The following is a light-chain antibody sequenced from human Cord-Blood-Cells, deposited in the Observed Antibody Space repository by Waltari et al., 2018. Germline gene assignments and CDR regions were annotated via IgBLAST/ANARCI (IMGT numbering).Light chain of an antibody. Sequence: DIVMTQSPDSLAVSLGERATIHRKSSQSVLYSSNNKNYLAWYQQKPGQPPKLLIYWASTRESGVPDRFSGSGSGTDFTLTISSLQAEDEAVYYCQQYYSTPRTFGQGTKVEIK. CDR2: WAS. J-gene: IGKJ1*01. CDR3: QQYYSTPRT. CDR1: QSVLYSSNNKNY. V-gene: IGKV4-1*01.